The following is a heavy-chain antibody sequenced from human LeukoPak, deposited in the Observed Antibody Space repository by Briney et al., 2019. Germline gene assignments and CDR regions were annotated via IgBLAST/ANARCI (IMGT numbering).Heavy chain of an antibody. CDR3: AKGGGGGNTGYRSAESANDY. Sequence: PGRSLRLSCAASGFTFSDYALHWVRQAPGKGLEWLAVISYDGSNEYYADSVKGRFTISRDNSKNALYLHMNSLRPEDTAVYYCAKGGGGGNTGYRSAESANDYWGQGTLVTVSS. CDR2: ISYDGSNE. CDR1: GFTFSDYA. D-gene: IGHD6-19*01. J-gene: IGHJ4*02. V-gene: IGHV3-30-3*01.